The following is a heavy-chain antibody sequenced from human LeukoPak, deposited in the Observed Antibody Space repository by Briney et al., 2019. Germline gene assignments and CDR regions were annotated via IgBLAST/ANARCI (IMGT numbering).Heavy chain of an antibody. CDR2: ISYSGST. Sequence: SETLSLTCTVSGGSISSSSYFWGWTRQPPGKGLEWIGSISYSGSTYYNPSLKSRVTISVDTSKDQFSLKLSSVTAADTAVYYCARSNDFYAPDYWGQGTLLTVSS. V-gene: IGHV4-39*01. D-gene: IGHD2/OR15-2a*01. CDR3: ARSNDFYAPDY. J-gene: IGHJ4*02. CDR1: GGSISSSSYF.